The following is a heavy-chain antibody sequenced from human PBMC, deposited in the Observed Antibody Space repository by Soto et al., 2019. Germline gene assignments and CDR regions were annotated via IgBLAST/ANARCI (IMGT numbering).Heavy chain of an antibody. Sequence: PGGSLSLSCAASGFIFSNYGMHWVRQAPGKGLEWVGRIKSKIDGGSIDYAAPVKDRFTISRDDSKNTLYLQMSSLRSEDTAVYYCAAGTGRSDLDYWGQGTLVTVSS. V-gene: IGHV3-15*01. CDR3: AAGTGRSDLDY. CDR2: IKSKIDGGSI. D-gene: IGHD2-15*01. CDR1: GFIFSNYG. J-gene: IGHJ4*02.